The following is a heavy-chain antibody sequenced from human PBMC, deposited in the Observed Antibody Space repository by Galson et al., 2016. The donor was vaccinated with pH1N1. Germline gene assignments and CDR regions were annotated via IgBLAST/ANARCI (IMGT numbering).Heavy chain of an antibody. V-gene: IGHV4-31*03. Sequence: TLSLTCTVSGGSISSGGYYWSWIRQHPGKGLEWIGYIFYSGSTYYNPSLKSRVTISVDTSKNQFSLKLSSGTAADTAVYYCARGVSVAGTPRLDYWGQGTLVTVSS. CDR2: IFYSGST. D-gene: IGHD6-19*01. CDR1: GGSISSGGYY. CDR3: ARGVSVAGTPRLDY. J-gene: IGHJ4*02.